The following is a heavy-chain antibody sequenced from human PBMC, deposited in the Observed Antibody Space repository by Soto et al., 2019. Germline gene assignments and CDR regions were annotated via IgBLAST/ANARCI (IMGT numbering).Heavy chain of an antibody. CDR2: IYPGDSDT. CDR1: GYSFTSYW. J-gene: IGHJ5*02. Sequence: GESLKISCKGSGYSFTSYWIGWVRQMPGKGLEWMGIIYPGDSDTRYSPSFQGQVTISADKSISTAYLQWSSLKASDTAMYYCARRGSGSYYQADNWFDPWGQGTLVTVSS. V-gene: IGHV5-51*01. CDR3: ARRGSGSYYQADNWFDP. D-gene: IGHD3-10*01.